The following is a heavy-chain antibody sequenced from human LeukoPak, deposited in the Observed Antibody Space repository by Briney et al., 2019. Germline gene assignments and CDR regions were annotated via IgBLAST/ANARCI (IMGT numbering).Heavy chain of an antibody. D-gene: IGHD2-2*01. V-gene: IGHV4-59*08. J-gene: IGHJ6*02. Sequence: PSETLSLTCTVSGGSFIDFYWSWIRQPPGKGLEWIGNVFYSGSTNYNPSLKSRVTISVDTSKNQFSLKLTSVTAADTAVYYCVRHRIGQLHQPYYYYGMDVWGQGTTVTVSS. CDR3: VRHRIGQLHQPYYYYGMDV. CDR1: GGSFIDFY. CDR2: VFYSGST.